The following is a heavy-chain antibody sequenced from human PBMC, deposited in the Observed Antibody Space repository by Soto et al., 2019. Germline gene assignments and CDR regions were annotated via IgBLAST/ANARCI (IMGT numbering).Heavy chain of an antibody. V-gene: IGHV3-23*01. CDR3: AKGTVVVVAATVFDY. D-gene: IGHD2-15*01. Sequence: EGSLRLSCAASGFTFSSYAMSWVRQASGKGLEWVSAISGSGGSTYYADSVKGRFTISRDNSKNTLYLQMNSLRAEDTAVYYCAKGTVVVVAATVFDYWGQGTLVTVSS. CDR1: GFTFSSYA. CDR2: ISGSGGST. J-gene: IGHJ4*02.